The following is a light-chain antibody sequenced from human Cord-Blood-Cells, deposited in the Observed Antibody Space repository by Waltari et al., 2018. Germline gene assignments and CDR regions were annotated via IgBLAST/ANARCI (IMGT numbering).Light chain of an antibody. CDR2: RNN. V-gene: IGLV1-47*01. CDR3: AAWDDSLSGWV. J-gene: IGLJ3*02. Sequence: QSVLTQPPSASGTPGQRVTISCSGSSSNIGSNYVYWYQQIPGTAPKLLIYRNNQRPSGVPGRFSGSKSGTSASLAISGLRSEDEADYYCAAWDDSLSGWVFGGGTKLTVL. CDR1: SSNIGSNY.